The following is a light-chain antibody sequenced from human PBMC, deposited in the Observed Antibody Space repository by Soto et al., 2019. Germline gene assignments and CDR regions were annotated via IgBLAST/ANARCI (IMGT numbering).Light chain of an antibody. J-gene: IGKJ1*01. Sequence: EIVMTQSPSTLSVSPGERATLSCRASQSVSSNLAWHQQKPGQAPRILMYDASTRATGIPDRFSGSGSGTDFTLTISRLEPEDFAVYYCQQYGSSPWPFGQGTKVDIK. CDR1: QSVSSN. V-gene: IGKV3-20*01. CDR3: QQYGSSPWP. CDR2: DAS.